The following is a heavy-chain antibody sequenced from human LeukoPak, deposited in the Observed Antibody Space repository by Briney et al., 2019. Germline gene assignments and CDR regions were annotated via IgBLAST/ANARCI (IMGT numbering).Heavy chain of an antibody. CDR3: ARGRRPVAGTFRPFDY. CDR1: GGSFSGYY. V-gene: IGHV4-34*01. D-gene: IGHD6-19*01. Sequence: SETLSLTCAVYGGSFSGYYWSWIPQPPGKGLEWIGEINHSGSTNYNPSLKSRVTISVDTSKNQFSLKLSSVTAADTAVYYCARGRRPVAGTFRPFDYWGQGTLVTVSS. J-gene: IGHJ4*02. CDR2: INHSGST.